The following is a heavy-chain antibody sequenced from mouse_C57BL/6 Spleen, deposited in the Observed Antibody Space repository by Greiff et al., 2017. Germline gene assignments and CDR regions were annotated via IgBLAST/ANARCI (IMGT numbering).Heavy chain of an antibody. CDR2: IYPGDGDT. V-gene: IGHV1-82*01. J-gene: IGHJ4*01. CDR1: GYAFSSSW. Sequence: QVQLQQSGPELVKPGASVKISCKASGYAFSSSWMNWVKQRPGKGLEWIGRIYPGDGDTNYNGKFKGKATLTADKSSSTAYMQLSSLTSEDSAVYFCARKGGYYGSSPLYGVDYWGQGT. CDR3: ARKGGYYGSSPLYGVDY. D-gene: IGHD1-1*01.